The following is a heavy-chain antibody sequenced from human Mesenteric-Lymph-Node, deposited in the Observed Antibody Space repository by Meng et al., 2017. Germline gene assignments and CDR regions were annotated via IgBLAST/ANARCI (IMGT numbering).Heavy chain of an antibody. CDR2: ISGSGGST. CDR3: AKLNCWGCHFDY. CDR1: GFTFSDYY. J-gene: IGHJ4*02. Sequence: VPLVESGGGLVKPGGSLGLSCAASGFTFSDYYMSWIRQAPEKGLEWVSAISGSGGSTYYADSVKGRFTISRDNSKNTLYLQMNSLRAEDTAVYYCAKLNCWGCHFDYWGQGTLVTVSS. V-gene: IGHV3-23*04. D-gene: IGHD7-27*01.